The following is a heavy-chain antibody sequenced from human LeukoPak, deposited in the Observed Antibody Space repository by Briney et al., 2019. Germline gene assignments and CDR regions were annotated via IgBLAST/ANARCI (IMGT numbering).Heavy chain of an antibody. CDR3: ARLGSWYGDYYYYYYMDV. Sequence: PSETLSLTCTVSGGSISSSSYYWGWIRQPPGKGLEWIGSIYYSGSTYYNPSLKSRVTISVDTSKNQFSLKLSSVTAADTAVYYCARLGSWYGDYYYYYYMDVWGKGTTVTVSS. CDR1: GGSISSSSYY. J-gene: IGHJ6*03. D-gene: IGHD6-13*01. V-gene: IGHV4-39*01. CDR2: IYYSGST.